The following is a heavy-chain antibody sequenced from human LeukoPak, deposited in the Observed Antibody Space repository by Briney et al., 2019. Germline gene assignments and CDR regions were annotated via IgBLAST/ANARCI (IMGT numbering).Heavy chain of an antibody. CDR2: IIPILGIA. CDR1: GGTFSSYA. J-gene: IGHJ3*02. V-gene: IGHV1-69*04. Sequence: SVKVSCKASGGTFSSYANSWVRQAPGQGLEWMGRIIPILGIANYAQKFQGRVTITADKSTSTAYMELSSLRSEDTAVYYCANNRFGSSYGYGRAFDIWGQGTMVTVSS. D-gene: IGHD5-18*01. CDR3: ANNRFGSSYGYGRAFDI.